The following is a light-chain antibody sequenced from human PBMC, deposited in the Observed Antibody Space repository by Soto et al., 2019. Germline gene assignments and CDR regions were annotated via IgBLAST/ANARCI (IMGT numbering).Light chain of an antibody. J-gene: IGKJ2*01. CDR1: PISSN. CDR2: GAS. CDR3: QQYNNWPYT. Sequence: TQSPSSLSVSPLDRFTISCRAGPISSNLAWHQQRPGQAPRLLIYGASVRATGVPARFSGSGSGTEFTLTINSLQSEDYAVYFCQQYNNWPYTFGQGTKVDIK. V-gene: IGKV3-15*01.